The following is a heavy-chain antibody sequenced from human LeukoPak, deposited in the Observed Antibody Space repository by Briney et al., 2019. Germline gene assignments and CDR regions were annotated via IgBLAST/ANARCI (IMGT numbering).Heavy chain of an antibody. CDR3: ARLEVVWWGPFDY. Sequence: GGSLRLSCAASGFTFSSNEMNWVRQAPGKGLEWISYISSSGNTIYYADSVRGRFTVSRDNAKNSLYLQMHSLRAEDTAVYYCARLEVVWWGPFDYWGQGTQVTVYS. CDR2: ISSSGNTI. V-gene: IGHV3-48*03. D-gene: IGHD2-21*01. CDR1: GFTFSSNE. J-gene: IGHJ4*02.